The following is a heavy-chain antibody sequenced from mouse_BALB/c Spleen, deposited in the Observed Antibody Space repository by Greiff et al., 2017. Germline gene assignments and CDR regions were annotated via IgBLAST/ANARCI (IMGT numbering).Heavy chain of an antibody. V-gene: IGHV5-9-3*01. CDR2: ISSGGSYT. CDR1: GFTFSSYA. Sequence: EVHLVESGGGLVKPGGSLKLSCAASGFTFSSYAMSWVRQTPEKRLEWVATISSGGSYTYYPDSVKGRFTISRDNAKNTLYLQMSSLRSEDTAMYYCARGGDYGYVPYYFDDWGQGTTLTVSS. CDR3: ARGGDYGYVPYYFDD. D-gene: IGHD1-2*01. J-gene: IGHJ2*01.